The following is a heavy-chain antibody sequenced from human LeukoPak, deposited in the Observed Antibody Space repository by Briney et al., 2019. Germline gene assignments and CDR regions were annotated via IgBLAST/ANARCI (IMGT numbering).Heavy chain of an antibody. CDR3: AKDRSIAVADEPSYYFDY. J-gene: IGHJ4*02. CDR1: GFTFSSYG. CDR2: IRFDGSNK. D-gene: IGHD6-19*01. V-gene: IGHV3-30*02. Sequence: GGSLRLSCAASGFTFSSYGMHWVRQAPGKGLEWVAFIRFDGSNKYYADSVKGRCTISRDNSKNTLYLQMNSLRAEDTAVYYCAKDRSIAVADEPSYYFDYWGQGTLVTVSS.